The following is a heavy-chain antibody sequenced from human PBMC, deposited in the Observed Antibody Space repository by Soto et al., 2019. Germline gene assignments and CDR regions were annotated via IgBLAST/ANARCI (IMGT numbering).Heavy chain of an antibody. CDR2: INAGNGNT. D-gene: IGHD3-22*01. CDR3: ARAGRYYDSSGYYYLLPDY. Sequence: QVQLVQSGAEVKKPGASVKVSCKASGYTFTSYAMHWVRQAPGQRLEWMGWINAGNGNTKYSQKFQGRVPITRDTSASTAYMELSSLRSEDTAVYYCARAGRYYDSSGYYYLLPDYWGQGTLVTVSS. CDR1: GYTFTSYA. V-gene: IGHV1-3*01. J-gene: IGHJ4*02.